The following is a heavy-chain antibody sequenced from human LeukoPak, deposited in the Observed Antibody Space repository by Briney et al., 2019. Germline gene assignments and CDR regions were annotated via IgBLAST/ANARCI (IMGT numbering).Heavy chain of an antibody. Sequence: SETLSLTCTVSGGSISSCYWSWIRQPAGKGLEWIGRIYTSGSTNYNPSLKSRVTMSVDTSKNQFSLKLSSVTAADTAVYYCARGNRYYDILTGYYNTFDYWGQGTLVTVSS. CDR3: ARGNRYYDILTGYYNTFDY. J-gene: IGHJ4*02. CDR1: GGSISSCY. V-gene: IGHV4-4*07. CDR2: IYTSGST. D-gene: IGHD3-9*01.